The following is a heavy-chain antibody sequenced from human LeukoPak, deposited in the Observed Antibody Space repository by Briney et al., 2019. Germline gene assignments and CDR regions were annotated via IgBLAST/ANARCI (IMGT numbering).Heavy chain of an antibody. CDR3: AKDLSGSSWDAFDI. CDR2: ISYDGSNK. CDR1: GFTLSSYT. Sequence: PGGSLRLSCAASGFTLSSYTMNWVRQAPGKGVEWVALISYDGSNKYYEDSVKGRFTISRDNSKNTLYLQVNSLRAEDTAVYYCAKDLSGSSWDAFDIWGPGTMVTVSS. V-gene: IGHV3-30*18. D-gene: IGHD1-26*01. J-gene: IGHJ3*02.